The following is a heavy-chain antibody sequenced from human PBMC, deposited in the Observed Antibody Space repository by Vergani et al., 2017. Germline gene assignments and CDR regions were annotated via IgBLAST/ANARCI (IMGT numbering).Heavy chain of an antibody. CDR1: GDAISRDTYS. Sequence: QLQLQESDSRLVNPSQTLSLTCTLSGDAISRDTYSWNWVRQPPGKPLEWIGSVYYSWTTYYNPSLGGRVTMSIDKSKNHFSLTLTSVAAADSDFYFCGRGQTGYSRDLSTYFFYIDVWGKGTTVTVSS. V-gene: IGHV4-30-2*01. CDR2: VYYSWTT. CDR3: GRGQTGYSRDLSTYFFYIDV. J-gene: IGHJ6*03. D-gene: IGHD3-3*01.